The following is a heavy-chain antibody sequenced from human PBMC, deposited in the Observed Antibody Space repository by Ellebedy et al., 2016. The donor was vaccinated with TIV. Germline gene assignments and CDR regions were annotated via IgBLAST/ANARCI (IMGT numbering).Heavy chain of an antibody. CDR2: ISNSGST. D-gene: IGHD1-1*01. Sequence: SETLSLTXAVSGGSISSGGYSWSWIRQPPGKGLEWIGCISNSGSTYYNPSLKSRVTISVDTPKKQVSLNVTSVTAADTAAYYCARGIDRAKTGYWGQGTPVTVSS. CDR3: ARGIDRAKTGY. CDR1: GGSISSGGYS. V-gene: IGHV4-30-2*05. J-gene: IGHJ4*02.